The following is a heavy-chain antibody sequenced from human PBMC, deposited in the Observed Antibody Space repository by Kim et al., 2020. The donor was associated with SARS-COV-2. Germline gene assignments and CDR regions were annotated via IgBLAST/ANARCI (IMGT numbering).Heavy chain of an antibody. V-gene: IGHV3-23*01. Sequence: STSYADSVQGRFTISRDNSKDTLYLHLHSLRADDTAFYYCAKGGPLNSFDSWGQGVLVTVSS. CDR3: AKGGPLNSFDS. J-gene: IGHJ4*02. CDR2: ST.